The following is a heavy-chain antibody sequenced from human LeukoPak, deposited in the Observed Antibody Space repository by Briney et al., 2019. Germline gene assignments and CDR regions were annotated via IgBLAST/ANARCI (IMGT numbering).Heavy chain of an antibody. Sequence: GGSLRLSCAASGFTFSSYSMNWVRQAPGKGLEWVSYISSSSSTIYYADSVKGRFTISRDNAKNSLYLQMNSLRAEDTAVYYCARGPNRGERIGNIVVVTAANDIDYWGQATLVTVSS. J-gene: IGHJ4*02. CDR1: GFTFSSYS. CDR3: ARGPNRGERIGNIVVVTAANDIDY. CDR2: ISSSSSTI. D-gene: IGHD2-2*01. V-gene: IGHV3-48*01.